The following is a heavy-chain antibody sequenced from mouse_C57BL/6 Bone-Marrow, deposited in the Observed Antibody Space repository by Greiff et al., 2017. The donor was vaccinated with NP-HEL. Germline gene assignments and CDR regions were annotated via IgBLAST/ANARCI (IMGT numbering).Heavy chain of an antibody. CDR2: ISSGSSTI. CDR3: ARNTVVYFDY. D-gene: IGHD1-1*01. Sequence: EVQLVESGGGLVKPGGSLKPSCAASGFTFSDYGMHWVRQAPEKGLEWVAYISSGSSTIYYADTVKGRFTISRDNAKNTLFLQMTSLRSEDTAMYYCARNTVVYFDYWGQGTTLTVSS. CDR1: GFTFSDYG. V-gene: IGHV5-17*01. J-gene: IGHJ2*01.